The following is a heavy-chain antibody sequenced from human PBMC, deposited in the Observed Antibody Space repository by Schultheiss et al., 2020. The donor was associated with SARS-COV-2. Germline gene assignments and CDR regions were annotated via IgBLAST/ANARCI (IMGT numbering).Heavy chain of an antibody. V-gene: IGHV4-59*11. Sequence: SETLSLTCIVSGGSISSHYWSWIRQPPGKGLEWIGYRSYSGISKYNPSLGSRVTISVDTSKNQFSLKLSSVTAADTAVYYCASTLGPYCSSTSCYDRGDVWGKGTTVTVAS. CDR1: GGSISSHY. D-gene: IGHD2-2*01. CDR2: RSYSGIS. CDR3: ASTLGPYCSSTSCYDRGDV. J-gene: IGHJ6*04.